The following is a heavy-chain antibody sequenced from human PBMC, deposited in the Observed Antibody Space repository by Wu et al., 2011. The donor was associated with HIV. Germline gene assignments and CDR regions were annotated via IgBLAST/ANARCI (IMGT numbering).Heavy chain of an antibody. CDR3: ARPDCGGDCYRGDY. CDR1: GYTFTDYY. Sequence: QVQLVQSGAEVRKPGASVKVSCKASGYTFTDYYIHWVRQAPGQGLEWMGWINCNSGDTHYAQKFQGRVTMTRDTSISTAYVELSRVRSDDTAVYYCARPDCGGDCYRGDYWGQGTPVTGLL. V-gene: IGHV1-2*02. CDR2: INCNSGDT. D-gene: IGHD2-21*01. J-gene: IGHJ4*02.